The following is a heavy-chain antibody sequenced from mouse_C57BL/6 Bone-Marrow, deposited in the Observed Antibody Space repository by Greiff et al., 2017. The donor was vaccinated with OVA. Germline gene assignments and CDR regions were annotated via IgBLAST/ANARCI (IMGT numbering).Heavy chain of an antibody. J-gene: IGHJ3*01. CDR1: GFTFSDAW. CDR2: IRNKANNHAT. V-gene: IGHV6-6*01. Sequence: EVQGVESGGGLVQPGGSMKLSCAASGFTFSDAWMDWVRQSPEKGLEWVAEIRNKANNHATYYAESVKGRFTISRDDSKSSVYLQMNSLRAEDTGIYYCGYGSSAWFAYWGQGTLVTVSA. CDR3: GYGSSAWFAY. D-gene: IGHD1-1*01.